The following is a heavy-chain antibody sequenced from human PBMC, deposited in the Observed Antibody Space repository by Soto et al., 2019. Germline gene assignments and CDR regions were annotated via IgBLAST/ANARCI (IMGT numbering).Heavy chain of an antibody. CDR3: ANLKPLPQGGHDAFDI. D-gene: IGHD3-16*01. CDR1: GFTFSSYA. Sequence: GGSLRLSCAASGFTFSSYAMSWVRQAPGKGLEWVSAISGSGGSTYYADSVKGRFTISRDNSKNTLYLQMNSLRAEDTAVYYCANLKPLPQGGHDAFDIWGQGTMVTVSS. CDR2: ISGSGGST. V-gene: IGHV3-23*01. J-gene: IGHJ3*02.